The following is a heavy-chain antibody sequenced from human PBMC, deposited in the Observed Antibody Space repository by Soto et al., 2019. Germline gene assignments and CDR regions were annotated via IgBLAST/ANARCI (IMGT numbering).Heavy chain of an antibody. D-gene: IGHD3-3*01. V-gene: IGHV1-3*01. CDR1: GYTFTSYA. CDR2: INAGNDNT. CDR3: ARDYRSGYYWFDP. Sequence: ASAKVSCKASGYTFTSYAIHWVRQAPGQRLEWMGWINAGNDNTKYSQKFQGRVTITRDTSASTAYMELSSLRSEDTAVYFCARDYRSGYYWFDPWGQGTLVTVSS. J-gene: IGHJ5*02.